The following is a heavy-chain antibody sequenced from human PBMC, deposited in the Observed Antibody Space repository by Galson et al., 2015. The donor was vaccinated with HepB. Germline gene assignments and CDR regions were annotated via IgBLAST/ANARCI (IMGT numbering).Heavy chain of an antibody. Sequence: QSGAEVKKPGASVKVSCKASGYSFTTYYIHWVRQAPGQGLEWMGIINPTGGSTSYLQKFQGRVTMARDTSTSTVYMELSSLRSEDTAVYYCARIQVARDFWSGYFAFDIWGQGTMVTVSS. CDR2: INPTGGST. V-gene: IGHV1-46*01. D-gene: IGHD3-3*01. CDR1: GYSFTTYY. J-gene: IGHJ3*02. CDR3: ARIQVARDFWSGYFAFDI.